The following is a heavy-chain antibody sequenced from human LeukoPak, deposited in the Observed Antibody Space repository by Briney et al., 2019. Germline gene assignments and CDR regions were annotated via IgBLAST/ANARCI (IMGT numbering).Heavy chain of an antibody. Sequence: ASVKVSCKASGYTFTTNDINWVRQATGQGLEWMGWMNPNSGNTGHAQKFQGRVTMTRNTSISTAYMELSSLRSEDTAVYYCATRKSGSYSNWFDPWGQGTLVTVSS. D-gene: IGHD1-26*01. CDR2: MNPNSGNT. J-gene: IGHJ5*02. CDR1: GYTFTTND. V-gene: IGHV1-8*01. CDR3: ATRKSGSYSNWFDP.